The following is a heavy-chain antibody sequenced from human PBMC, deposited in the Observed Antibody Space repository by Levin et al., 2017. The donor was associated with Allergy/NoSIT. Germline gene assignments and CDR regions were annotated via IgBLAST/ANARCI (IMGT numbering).Heavy chain of an antibody. D-gene: IGHD2-21*01. CDR1: EFTFSNYA. CDR3: ARDVDYGGNAVIFDY. CDR2: ISYDAAYK. Sequence: HGESLKISCAASEFTFSNYAMQWVRQAPGKGLEWVAGISYDAAYKHYAESVKGRFTISRDNSKNTMYLQMNSLRVDDTAVYYCARDVDYGGNAVIFDYWGQGTLVTVSS. V-gene: IGHV3-30-3*01. J-gene: IGHJ4*02.